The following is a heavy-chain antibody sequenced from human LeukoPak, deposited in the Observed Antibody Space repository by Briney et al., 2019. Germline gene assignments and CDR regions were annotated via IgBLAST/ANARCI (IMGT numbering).Heavy chain of an antibody. V-gene: IGHV3-9*01. CDR2: ISWNSGSI. CDR3: AKDMIAAAGTDY. D-gene: IGHD6-13*01. CDR1: GFTFDDYA. J-gene: IGHJ4*02. Sequence: GGSLRLSCAASGFTFDDYAMYWVRQAPGKGLEWVSGISWNSGSIGYADSVKGRFTISRDNAKNSLYLQMNSLRAEDTALYYCAKDMIAAAGTDYWGQGTLVTVSS.